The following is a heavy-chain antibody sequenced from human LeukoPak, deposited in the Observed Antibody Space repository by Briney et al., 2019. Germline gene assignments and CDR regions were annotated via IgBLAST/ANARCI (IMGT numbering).Heavy chain of an antibody. Sequence: GGSLRLSCAASGFTFSSYAMNWVRQAPGKGLEWVTAIGSGGSTYYADSVRGRFTISRDNSKNTLYLQMHSLRVEDTALYYCAKARIGNYFDSWGQGTLVTVSS. CDR3: AKARIGNYFDS. CDR1: GFTFSSYA. D-gene: IGHD1-1*01. V-gene: IGHV3-23*01. J-gene: IGHJ4*02. CDR2: IGSGGST.